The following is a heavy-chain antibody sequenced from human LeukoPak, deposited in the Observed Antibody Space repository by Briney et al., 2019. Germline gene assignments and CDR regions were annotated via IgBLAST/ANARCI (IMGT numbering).Heavy chain of an antibody. CDR2: ISSNGDNT. CDR3: TRDSALLGVAFDL. Sequence: GESLILSCSASGFPFNTYAIHWVRQAPGKGLEYVAGISSNGDNTDFADSAKGRFTISRDNSKSTLFLQMNSLRAEDTAVYFCTRDSALLGVAFDLWGQGTVVTVSS. V-gene: IGHV3-64D*06. CDR1: GFPFNTYA. D-gene: IGHD2-15*01. J-gene: IGHJ3*01.